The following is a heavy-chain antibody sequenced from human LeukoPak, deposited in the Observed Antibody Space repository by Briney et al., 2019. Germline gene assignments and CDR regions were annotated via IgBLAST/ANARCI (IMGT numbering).Heavy chain of an antibody. CDR3: ARGRYGDSVALDFWYFDL. CDR2: ISSSTKTI. CDR1: GFPFSTYS. D-gene: IGHD4-17*01. Sequence: GGSLRLPCTVSGFPFSTYSMNWVRQAPGKGLEWISYISSSTKTIYYADSVRGRFTISRDNGKTSLFLQMTSLRDEDTAVYYCARGRYGDSVALDFWYFDLWGRGTLVTVSS. J-gene: IGHJ2*01. V-gene: IGHV3-48*02.